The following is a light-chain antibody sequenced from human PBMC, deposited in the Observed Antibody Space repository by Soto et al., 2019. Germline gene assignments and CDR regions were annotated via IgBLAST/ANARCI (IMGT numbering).Light chain of an antibody. V-gene: IGLV2-8*01. CDR2: EVS. CDR3: CSYAGSSPYV. Sequence: QSALTQPPSASGSPGQSVTISCTGTSSDVGAYDYVSWYQQHPGKAPKLMIYEVSQRPSGVPDRFSGSKSGNTASLTISGLQAEDEGDYYCCSYAGSSPYVFGTGTKVTVL. CDR1: SSDVGAYDY. J-gene: IGLJ1*01.